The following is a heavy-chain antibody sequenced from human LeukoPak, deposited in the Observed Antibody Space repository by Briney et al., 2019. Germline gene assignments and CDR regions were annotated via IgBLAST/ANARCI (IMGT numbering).Heavy chain of an antibody. V-gene: IGHV4-4*07. Sequence: SETLSLTCTVSGGSISSYYWSWIRQPAGKGLEWVGRIWHIYTSGSTNYNPSLKSRVTMSVDTSKNQFSLKLSSVTAADTAVYYCARGPLQQLVHLSYKWFDPWGQGTLVTVSS. J-gene: IGHJ5*02. CDR2: IWHIYTSGST. CDR3: ARGPLQQLVHLSYKWFDP. D-gene: IGHD6-13*01. CDR1: GGSISSYY.